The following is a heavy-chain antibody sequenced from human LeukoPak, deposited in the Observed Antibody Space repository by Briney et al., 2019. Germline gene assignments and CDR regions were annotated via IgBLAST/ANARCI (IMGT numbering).Heavy chain of an antibody. D-gene: IGHD6-6*01. V-gene: IGHV3-30-3*01. J-gene: IGHJ4*02. CDR1: GFTFSSYA. CDR3: ARAPGIAARPEYFDY. CDR2: ISYDGSNK. Sequence: GGSLRLSCAASGFTFSSYAMHWVRQAPGKGLEWVAVISYDGSNKYYADSVKGRFTISRDNSKNTLYLQMNSLRAEDTAVYYCARAPGIAARPEYFDYWGQGTLVTVSS.